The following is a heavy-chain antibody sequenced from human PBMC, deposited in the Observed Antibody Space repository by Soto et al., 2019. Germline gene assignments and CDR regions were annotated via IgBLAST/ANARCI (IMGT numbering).Heavy chain of an antibody. CDR2: IIPIFGTA. V-gene: IGHV1-69*01. Sequence: QVQLVQSGAEVKKPGSSVKVSCKASGGTFSSYAISWVRQAPGQGLEWMGGIIPIFGTANYAQKFQGRVTITADESTSTAYMELRSLRSEDTAVYYCAREKTYYDILTGYRRLYYFDYWGQGTLVTVSS. J-gene: IGHJ4*02. D-gene: IGHD3-9*01. CDR1: GGTFSSYA. CDR3: AREKTYYDILTGYRRLYYFDY.